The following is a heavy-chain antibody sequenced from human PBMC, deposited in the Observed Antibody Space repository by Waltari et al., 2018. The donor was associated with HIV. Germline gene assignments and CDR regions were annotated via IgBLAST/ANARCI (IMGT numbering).Heavy chain of an antibody. Sequence: QVYLMESGGGVVQPGGSLKLSCAAFGFTFSSYGMHWVRQAPGKWLGWVAVIWADGYNKFYADSVRGRFTFSRDNSKYTLSLQMNSLRAEDTALYYCVKERGPFNGFDIWGQGTMVTVSS. V-gene: IGHV3-33*06. CDR3: VKERGPFNGFDI. D-gene: IGHD3-16*01. CDR2: IWADGYNK. CDR1: GFTFSSYG. J-gene: IGHJ3*02.